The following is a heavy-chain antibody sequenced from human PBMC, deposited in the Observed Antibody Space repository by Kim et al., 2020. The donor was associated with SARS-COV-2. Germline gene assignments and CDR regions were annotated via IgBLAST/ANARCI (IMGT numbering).Heavy chain of an antibody. CDR2: IIPIFGTA. V-gene: IGHV1-69*13. D-gene: IGHD6-13*01. CDR3: ARESPIAAVGSGGMDV. CDR1: GGTFSSYA. J-gene: IGHJ6*02. Sequence: SVKVSCKASGGTFSSYAISWVRQAPGQGLEWMGGIIPIFGTANYAQKFQGRVTITADEYTSTAYMELSSLRSEDTAVYYCARESPIAAVGSGGMDVWGQEATVTVSS.